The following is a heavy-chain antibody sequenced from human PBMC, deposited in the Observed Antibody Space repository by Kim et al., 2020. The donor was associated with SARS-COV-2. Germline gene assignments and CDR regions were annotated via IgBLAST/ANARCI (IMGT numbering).Heavy chain of an antibody. V-gene: IGHV6-1*01. CDR2: TYYRSKWYN. D-gene: IGHD5-12*01. Sequence: SQTLSLTCAISGDSVSSNSAAWNWIRQSPSRGLEWLGRTYYRSKWYNDYAVSVKSRITINPDTSKNQFSLQLNSVTPEDTAVYYCARIRADFGYSGYDSKQFYYYYYGMDVWGQGTTVTVSS. CDR1: GDSVSSNSAA. CDR3: ARIRADFGYSGYDSKQFYYYYYGMDV. J-gene: IGHJ6*02.